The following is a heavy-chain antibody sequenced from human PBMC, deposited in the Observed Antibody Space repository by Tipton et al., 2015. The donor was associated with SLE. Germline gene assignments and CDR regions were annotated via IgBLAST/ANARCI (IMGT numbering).Heavy chain of an antibody. D-gene: IGHD5-12*01. J-gene: IGHJ4*02. Sequence: GSLRLSCAASGFTVSSNYMSWVRQAPGKGLEWVSVIYSGGSTYYADSVKGRFTISRDNAKNSLYLQMNSLRAEDTAVYYCARELAQWLLLSYYFDYWGQGTLVTVSS. V-gene: IGHV3-53*01. CDR2: IYSGGST. CDR1: GFTVSSNY. CDR3: ARELAQWLLLSYYFDY.